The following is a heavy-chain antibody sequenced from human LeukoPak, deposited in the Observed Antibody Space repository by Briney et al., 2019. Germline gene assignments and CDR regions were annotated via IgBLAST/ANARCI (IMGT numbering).Heavy chain of an antibody. CDR3: ARGGGYSGSGAGV. CDR2: INHSGST. J-gene: IGHJ4*02. CDR1: GGSFSGYY. Sequence: SETLSLTCAVYGGSFSGYYWSWIRQPPGKGLEWIGEINHSGSTNYNPSLKSRVTISVDTSKNQFSLKLSSVTAADTAVYYCARGGGYSGSGAGVWGQGTLVTVSS. D-gene: IGHD5-12*01. V-gene: IGHV4-34*01.